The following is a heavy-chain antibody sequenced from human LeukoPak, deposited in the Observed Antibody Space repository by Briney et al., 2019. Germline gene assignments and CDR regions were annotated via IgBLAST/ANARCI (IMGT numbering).Heavy chain of an antibody. CDR3: YGGDSYYYYMDV. CDR2: INHSGST. D-gene: IGHD3-10*01. V-gene: IGHV4-34*03. Sequence: SETLSLTCAVYGGSFSGYYWSWIRQPPGKGLEWIGEINHSGSTNYNPSLKSRVTISVDTSKNQFSLKLSSVTAADTAVYYSYGGDSYYYYMDVWGKGTTVTVSS. CDR1: GGSFSGYY. J-gene: IGHJ6*03.